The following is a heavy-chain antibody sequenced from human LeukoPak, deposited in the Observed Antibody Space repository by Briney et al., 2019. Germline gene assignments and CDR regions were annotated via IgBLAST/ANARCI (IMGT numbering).Heavy chain of an antibody. CDR2: IRYDGSNK. CDR3: ARLSVGATRGDY. CDR1: GFTVSSYG. Sequence: GGSLRLSCAASGFTVSSYGMHWVRQAPGKGLEWVAFIRYDGSNKYYADSVKGRFTISRDNSKNTLYLQMNSLRAEDTAVYYCARLSVGATRGDYWGQGTLVTVSS. D-gene: IGHD1-26*01. J-gene: IGHJ4*02. V-gene: IGHV3-30*02.